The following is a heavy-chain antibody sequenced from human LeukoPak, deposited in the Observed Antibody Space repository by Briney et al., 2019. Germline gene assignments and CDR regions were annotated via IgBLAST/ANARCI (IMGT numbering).Heavy chain of an antibody. V-gene: IGHV3-23*01. CDR2: ISGSGGST. J-gene: IGHJ4*02. Sequence: GGSLRLSCAASGFTFSSYWMSWVRQAPGKGLEWVSAISGSGGSTYYADSVKGRFTISRDNSKNTLYLQMNSLRAEDTAVYYCARRPTAAGTWFDYWGQGTLVTVSS. CDR1: GFTFSSYW. CDR3: ARRPTAAGTWFDY. D-gene: IGHD6-13*01.